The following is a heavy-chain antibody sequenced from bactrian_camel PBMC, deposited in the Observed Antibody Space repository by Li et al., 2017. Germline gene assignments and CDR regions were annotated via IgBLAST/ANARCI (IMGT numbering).Heavy chain of an antibody. Sequence: HVQLVESGGGSVQAGGSLRLSCSASGFTFADSDMGWFRQAPGNECELVSSLFRDGKTDYSDSVKGRFTISRDHAKSTLYLQMNNLKPEDTAQYYCATGLRPPWRVRGQGTQVTVS. CDR1: GFTFADSD. J-gene: IGHJ4*01. CDR2: LFRDGKT. CDR3: ATGLRPPWRV. V-gene: IGHV3S60*01. D-gene: IGHD1*01.